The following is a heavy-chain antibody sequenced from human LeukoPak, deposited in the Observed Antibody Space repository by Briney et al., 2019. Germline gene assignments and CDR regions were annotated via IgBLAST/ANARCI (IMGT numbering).Heavy chain of an antibody. CDR1: GGTFSSYA. V-gene: IGHV1-69*13. Sequence: SVKVSCKASGGTFSSYAIGWVRQAPGQGLEWMGGIIPIFGTATYAQKFQGRVTITADESTSTAYMELSSLRSEDTAVYYCASRKGLYYDILTGYYSWGQGTLVTVSS. D-gene: IGHD3-9*01. J-gene: IGHJ5*02. CDR3: ASRKGLYYDILTGYYS. CDR2: IIPIFGTA.